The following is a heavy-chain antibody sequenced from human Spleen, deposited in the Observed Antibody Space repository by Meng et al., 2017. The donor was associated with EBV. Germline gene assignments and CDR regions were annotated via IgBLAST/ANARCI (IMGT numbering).Heavy chain of an antibody. CDR3: ARELGYIWGSFLNI. CDR2: IFYSVST. J-gene: IGHJ4*02. CDR1: GGSSSSSTYY. D-gene: IGHD3-16*01. Sequence: LQESGPGRVNPSEPLSLTCTVAGGSSSSSTYYLGWNRQPPGKGLELIGTIFYSVSTYYTPSLKSRVTISVDTSKNQFSLKLSSVTAADTAVYYCARELGYIWGSFLNIWGQGTLVTVSS. V-gene: IGHV4-39*02.